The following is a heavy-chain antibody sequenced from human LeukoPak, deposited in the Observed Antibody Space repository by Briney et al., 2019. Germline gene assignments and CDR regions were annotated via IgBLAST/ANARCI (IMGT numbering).Heavy chain of an antibody. Sequence: GGSLRLSCAASGFTFSNYNMNWVRQAPGKGLEWVSCISISSNYIYYPDSVKGRFTISRDNAKNSLYLQMNSLRAEDTAVYYCARDGGGGLDYWGQGTLVTVSS. CDR2: ISISSNYI. CDR3: ARDGGGGLDY. D-gene: IGHD2-15*01. V-gene: IGHV3-21*01. J-gene: IGHJ4*02. CDR1: GFTFSNYN.